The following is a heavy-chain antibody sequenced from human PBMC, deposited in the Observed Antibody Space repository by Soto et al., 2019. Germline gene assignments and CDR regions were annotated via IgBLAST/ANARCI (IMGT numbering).Heavy chain of an antibody. CDR3: AREVSPNSRGWYTVLVRWFYP. CDR2: IYYSGSA. J-gene: IGHJ5*02. Sequence: QVQLQETGPGLVKPSQTLSLTCTVSGGSISSSDYYWSWIRQHPGKGLEWIGYIYYSGSAYYNPSLKNRVTISVDTSKNLFSLKVTSVTAAYTAVYYCAREVSPNSRGWYTVLVRWFYPWGQGTLVTVSS. CDR1: GGSISSSDYY. V-gene: IGHV4-31*03. D-gene: IGHD6-19*01.